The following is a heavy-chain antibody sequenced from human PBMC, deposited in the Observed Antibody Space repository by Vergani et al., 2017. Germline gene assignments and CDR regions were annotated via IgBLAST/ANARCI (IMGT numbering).Heavy chain of an antibody. CDR3: ARDLGPDGYCSSTSCRGLVYYYYYMDV. CDR1: GFTFSSYG. CDR2: ISYDGSNK. V-gene: IGHV3-30*03. D-gene: IGHD2-2*01. Sequence: QVQLVESGGGVVQPGRSLRLSCAASGFTFSSYGMHWVRQAPGKGLEWVAVISYDGSNKYYADSVKGRFTISRDNSKNTLYLQMNSLRAEDTAVYYCARDLGPDGYCSSTSCRGLVYYYYYMDVWGKGP. J-gene: IGHJ6*03.